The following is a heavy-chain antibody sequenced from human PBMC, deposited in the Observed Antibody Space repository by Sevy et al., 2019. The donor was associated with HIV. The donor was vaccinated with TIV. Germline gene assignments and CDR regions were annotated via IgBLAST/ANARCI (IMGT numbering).Heavy chain of an antibody. D-gene: IGHD6-13*01. CDR3: AKDALQQLVPGYYYYGLDV. CDR1: GFTFSSYA. CDR2: ISGSGGST. Sequence: GESLKISCAASGFTFSSYAMSWVRQAPGKGLEWVSAISGSGGSTYYADSWKGRFTISRDNCKNTLDLQMNSLRAEDTAVYYGAKDALQQLVPGYYYYGLDVWGQGTTVTVSS. V-gene: IGHV3-23*01. J-gene: IGHJ6*02.